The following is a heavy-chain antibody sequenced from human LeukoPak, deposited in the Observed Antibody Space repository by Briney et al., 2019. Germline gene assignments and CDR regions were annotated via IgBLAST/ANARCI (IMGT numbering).Heavy chain of an antibody. Sequence: SETLSLTCTVSGGSISSSSYYWGWIRQPPGKGLEWIGSIYYSGSTYYNPSLKSRVTISVDTSKNQFSLKLSSVTAADTAVYYCASQLLPEYYFDYWGQGTLVTVSS. V-gene: IGHV4-39*07. D-gene: IGHD2-2*01. J-gene: IGHJ4*02. CDR2: IYYSGST. CDR1: GGSISSSSYY. CDR3: ASQLLPEYYFDY.